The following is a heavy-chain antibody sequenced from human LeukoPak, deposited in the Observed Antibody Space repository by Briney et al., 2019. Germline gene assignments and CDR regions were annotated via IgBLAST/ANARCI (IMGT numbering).Heavy chain of an antibody. Sequence: PSETLSLTCTVSGGSISSSSYYWGWIRQPPGKGLEWIGSIYHSGSTYYNPSLKSRVTISVDTSKNQFSLKLSSVTAADTAVYYCARGVARSSKFHFSYYFGYWGQGTLVTVSS. CDR1: GGSISSSSYY. V-gene: IGHV4-39*07. CDR2: IYHSGST. J-gene: IGHJ4*02. D-gene: IGHD6-6*01. CDR3: ARGVARSSKFHFSYYFGY.